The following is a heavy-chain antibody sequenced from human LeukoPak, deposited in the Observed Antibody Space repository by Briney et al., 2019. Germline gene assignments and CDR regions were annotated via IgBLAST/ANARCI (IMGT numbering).Heavy chain of an antibody. CDR2: IIPIFGTA. V-gene: IGHV1-69*06. Sequence: SVKISCKASGGTFSSYAISGLRQAPGQGLEWMGGIIPIFGTANYAQKFQGIVTITADKSTSTAYKELSSLRSEDTAVYYCAREKDNQGYFQHWGQGTLVTVSS. D-gene: IGHD1-14*01. CDR1: GGTFSSYA. J-gene: IGHJ1*01. CDR3: AREKDNQGYFQH.